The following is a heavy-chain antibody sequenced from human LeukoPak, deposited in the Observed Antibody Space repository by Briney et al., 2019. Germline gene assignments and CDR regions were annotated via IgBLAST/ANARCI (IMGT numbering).Heavy chain of an antibody. Sequence: GGSLRLSCAASGFIFSPYWVTWVRQAPGMGLEWVANMKEDGGEKFYVDSVRGRFTISRDNAKNTVYLQMNSLRVEDTGVYYCARVRTEWYIDLWGRGTLVTVST. V-gene: IGHV3-7*01. J-gene: IGHJ2*01. CDR1: GFIFSPYW. D-gene: IGHD2-8*02. CDR2: MKEDGGEK. CDR3: ARVRTEWYIDL.